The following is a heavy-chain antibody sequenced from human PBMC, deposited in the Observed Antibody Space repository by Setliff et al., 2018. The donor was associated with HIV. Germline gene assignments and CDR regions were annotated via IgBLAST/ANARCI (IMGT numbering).Heavy chain of an antibody. J-gene: IGHJ4*02. CDR3: ARVASYDFWSGYLHYFDY. CDR1: GGSFSGYC. V-gene: IGHV4-34*01. D-gene: IGHD3-3*01. CDR2: INHGGST. Sequence: PSETLSLTCAVYGGSFSGYCWSWIRQPPGKGLEWIGEINHGGSTDSNPSLKSRVTISVDTSKNQFSLNLTSVTAADTAVYYCARVASYDFWSGYLHYFDYWGQGTPVTVSS.